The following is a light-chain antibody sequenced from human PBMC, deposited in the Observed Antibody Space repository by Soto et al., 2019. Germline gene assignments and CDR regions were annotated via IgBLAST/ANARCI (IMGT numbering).Light chain of an antibody. Sequence: DIQMTQSPSTLSASVGDRVSITCRASQSISRQLAWYQQKPGKAPNLLIYQASNLETGVPSRFTGSGSGTVFPLTSSRLQHDDLAKYSCLQYKSYWTFGEGTKVEVK. J-gene: IGKJ1*01. CDR2: QAS. CDR1: QSISRQ. CDR3: LQYKSYWT. V-gene: IGKV1-5*03.